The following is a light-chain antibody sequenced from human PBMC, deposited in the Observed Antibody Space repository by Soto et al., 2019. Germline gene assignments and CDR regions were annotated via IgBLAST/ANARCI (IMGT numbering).Light chain of an antibody. Sequence: QSVLTQPASVSGSPGQSITISCTGTSSDVGSYNLVSWYQQHPGKAPKLMIYESSKRPSGVSNRFSGSKSGNTASLTISGLQAEDEADYYCCSCAGNSGVVFGGGTQLTVL. J-gene: IGLJ2*01. V-gene: IGLV2-23*01. CDR3: CSCAGNSGVV. CDR1: SSDVGSYNL. CDR2: ESS.